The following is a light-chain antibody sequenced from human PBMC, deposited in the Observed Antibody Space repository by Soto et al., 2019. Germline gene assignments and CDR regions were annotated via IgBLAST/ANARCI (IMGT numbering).Light chain of an antibody. CDR1: QSVSRY. Sequence: EIVLTQSPGTLSLSPGERATLSCRASQSVSRYLAWYQQKPGQAPRLLIYDASHRATGIPARFSGSGSGTDFTLTISSLDPEDFAVYYCQKRYNFLTFVGGTKVEI. CDR2: DAS. J-gene: IGKJ4*01. V-gene: IGKV3-11*01. CDR3: QKRYNFLT.